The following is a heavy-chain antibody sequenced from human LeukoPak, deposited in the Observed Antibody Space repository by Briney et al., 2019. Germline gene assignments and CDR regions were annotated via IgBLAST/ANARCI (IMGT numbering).Heavy chain of an antibody. CDR2: ISGYSDYI. Sequence: GGSLRLSCAASGFTFTRYSMNWVRQAPGKGLEWVSSISGYSDYIFYADSVKGRFTISRDNAKNSLYLQMNSLRAEGTAVYYCARAFDPWGQGTLVTVSS. J-gene: IGHJ5*02. V-gene: IGHV3-21*01. CDR1: GFTFTRYS. CDR3: ARAFDP.